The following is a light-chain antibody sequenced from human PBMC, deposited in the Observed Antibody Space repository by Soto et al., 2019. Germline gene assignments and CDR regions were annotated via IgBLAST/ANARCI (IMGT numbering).Light chain of an antibody. Sequence: DFVMTQSPDSLAVSLGERATINCKSSQSILYSSNNKNYLAWYQQKPGQPPKLLIYWASTRESGVPDRFSGSGSETDFPLTISSLQAEDVAVYYFQQYYLPPLTFGPGTKVEVK. V-gene: IGKV4-1*01. J-gene: IGKJ1*01. CDR1: QSILYSSNNKNY. CDR2: WAS. CDR3: QQYYLPPLT.